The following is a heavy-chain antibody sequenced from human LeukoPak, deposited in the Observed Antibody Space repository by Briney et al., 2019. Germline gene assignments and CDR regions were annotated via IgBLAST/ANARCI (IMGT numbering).Heavy chain of an antibody. D-gene: IGHD6-6*01. CDR2: IYYSGST. Sequence: SETLSLTCTVSGGSISSHYWSWIRQPPGKGLEWIGYIYYSGSTNYNPSLKSRATISVDTSKNQFSLKLSFVTAADTAVYYCAREYSSSSGAFDIWGQGTMVTVSS. CDR1: GGSISSHY. J-gene: IGHJ3*02. CDR3: AREYSSSSGAFDI. V-gene: IGHV4-59*11.